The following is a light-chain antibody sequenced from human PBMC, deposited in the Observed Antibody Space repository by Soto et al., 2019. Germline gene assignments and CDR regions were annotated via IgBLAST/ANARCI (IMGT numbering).Light chain of an antibody. CDR3: QQYNNGPPWT. CDR2: GAS. CDR1: QSVSSN. Sequence: EIVMTQYPATLSVSPEERATRSCRASQSVSSNLAWYQQKPGQAPRLLIYGASTRATGIPARFSGSGSGTEFTLTISSLQSEDFAVYYCQQYNNGPPWTFGQGTKVDIK. V-gene: IGKV3-15*01. J-gene: IGKJ1*01.